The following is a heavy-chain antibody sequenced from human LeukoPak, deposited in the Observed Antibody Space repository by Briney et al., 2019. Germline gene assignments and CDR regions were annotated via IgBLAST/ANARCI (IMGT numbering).Heavy chain of an antibody. Sequence: PGGSLRLSCAASGFTFSSYGMHWVRQAPGKGLEWVAVISYDGSNKYYADSVKGRFTISRDNSKNTLYLQMNSLRAEDTAVYYCAKDSAASIDYWGQGTLVTVSS. CDR1: GFTFSSYG. J-gene: IGHJ4*02. D-gene: IGHD6-25*01. CDR3: AKDSAASIDY. CDR2: ISYDGSNK. V-gene: IGHV3-30*18.